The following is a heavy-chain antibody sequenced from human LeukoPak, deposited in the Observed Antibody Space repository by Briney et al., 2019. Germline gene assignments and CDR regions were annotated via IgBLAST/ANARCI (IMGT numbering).Heavy chain of an antibody. D-gene: IGHD3-22*01. J-gene: IGHJ4*02. CDR1: GGSISSYY. CDR3: ARAEVNFYDRSGYFDY. CDR2: IYYSGST. V-gene: IGHV4-59*01. Sequence: PSETLSLTCTVSGGSISSYYWSWIRQPPGKGLKWIGYIYYSGSTNHNPSLKSRVTISVDTSKNQFSLKLSSVTAADTAVYYCARAEVNFYDRSGYFDYWGQGSLVTVSS.